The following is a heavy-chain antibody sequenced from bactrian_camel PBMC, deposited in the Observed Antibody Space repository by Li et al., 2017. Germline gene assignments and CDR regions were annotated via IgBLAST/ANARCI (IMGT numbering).Heavy chain of an antibody. CDR2: INQAGTTT. CDR1: GVTFSNYA. J-gene: IGHJ4*01. Sequence: VQLVESGGGSVQAGGSLRLSCTTSGVTFSNYAMSWVRQAPGQGLEWLSGINQAGTTTYYADSVKGRFTISRDNAKNTVYLQMNTLKSEDTALYYCTTGGRGVVGGDSHNYWGQGTQVTVS. D-gene: IGHD2*01. V-gene: IGHV3S40*01. CDR3: TTGGRGVVGGDSHNY.